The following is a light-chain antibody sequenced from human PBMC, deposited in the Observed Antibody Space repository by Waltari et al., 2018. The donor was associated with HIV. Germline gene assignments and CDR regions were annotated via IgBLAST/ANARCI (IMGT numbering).Light chain of an antibody. Sequence: DIVFTLTPRTLSLSPGERAARSCRACRSVSSSYLAWYQQKPGQAPRFLIYGASSRATGIPDRFSGSGSGTDFTLTISRLEAEDSAVYYCQQYGSSSGTFGQGTKLEIK. CDR3: QQYGSSSGT. CDR2: GAS. CDR1: RSVSSSY. V-gene: IGKV3-20*01. J-gene: IGKJ2*01.